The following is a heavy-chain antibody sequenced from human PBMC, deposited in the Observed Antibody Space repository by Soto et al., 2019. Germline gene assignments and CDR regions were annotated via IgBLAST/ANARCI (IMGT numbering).Heavy chain of an antibody. J-gene: IGHJ6*02. D-gene: IGHD1-26*01. CDR3: ARYAFDSGSYYRQPYYYYGMDV. CDR1: GGSFSCYY. Sequence: SETLSLTCAVYGGSFSCYYWSWIRQPPGKGLEWIGEINHSGSTNYNPSLKSRVTISVDTSKNQFSLKLSSVTAADTAVYYCARYAFDSGSYYRQPYYYYGMDVWGQGTTVTVSS. V-gene: IGHV4-34*01. CDR2: INHSGST.